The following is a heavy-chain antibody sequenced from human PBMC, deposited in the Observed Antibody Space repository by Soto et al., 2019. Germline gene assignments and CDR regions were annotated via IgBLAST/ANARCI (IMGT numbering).Heavy chain of an antibody. CDR3: AKGPHTNVGWPYYFES. D-gene: IGHD6-19*01. V-gene: IGHV3-48*02. CDR2: SSPRGDTI. Sequence: GGSLRLSCVASGFSLANYPMNWVRQTPGKGLEWISYSSPRGDTIYYADSVEGRFTISRDNARNSLSLHMSSLRDEDSALYYCAKGPHTNVGWPYYFESWGQGVPVTSPQ. J-gene: IGHJ4*02. CDR1: GFSLANYP.